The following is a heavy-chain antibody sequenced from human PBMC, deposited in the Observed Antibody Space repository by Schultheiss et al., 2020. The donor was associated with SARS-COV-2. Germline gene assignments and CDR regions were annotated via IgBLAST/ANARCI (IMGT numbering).Heavy chain of an antibody. CDR1: GYSISSSNW. V-gene: IGHV4-28*01. CDR3: ASPTDVKKVGATTRYYYYYGMDV. Sequence: SETLSLTCAVSGYSISSSNWWGWIRQPPGKGLEWIGYIYYSGSTNYNPSLKSRVTISVDTSKNQFSLKLSSVTAADTAVYYCASPTDVKKVGATTRYYYYYGMDVWGQGTTVTVAS. D-gene: IGHD1-26*01. CDR2: IYYSGST. J-gene: IGHJ6*02.